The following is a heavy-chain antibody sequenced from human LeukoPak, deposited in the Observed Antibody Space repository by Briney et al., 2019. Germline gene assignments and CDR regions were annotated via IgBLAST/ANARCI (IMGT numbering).Heavy chain of an antibody. Sequence: GRSLRLSCAASGFTFDDYAMHWVRQAPGKGLEWVSSISSSSSYIYYADSVKGRFTISRDNAKNSLYLQMDSLRAEDTAVYYCATRGIYGDYVSWGQGTLVTVSS. V-gene: IGHV3-21*01. CDR3: ATRGIYGDYVS. D-gene: IGHD4-17*01. CDR2: ISSSSSYI. CDR1: GFTFDDYA. J-gene: IGHJ4*02.